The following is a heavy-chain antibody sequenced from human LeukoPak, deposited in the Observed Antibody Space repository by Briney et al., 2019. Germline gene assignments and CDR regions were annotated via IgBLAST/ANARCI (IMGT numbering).Heavy chain of an antibody. CDR3: ARGRGVKWELRGGFDY. D-gene: IGHD1-26*01. CDR1: GYTFTSYD. CDR2: MNPNSGHT. Sequence: ASVKVSCKASGYTFTSYDINWVRQATGQGLEWMGWMNPNSGHTGYAQKFQGRVTMTRNTSISTAYMELSSLRSEDTAVYYCARGRGVKWELRGGFDYWGQGTLVTVSS. V-gene: IGHV1-8*01. J-gene: IGHJ4*02.